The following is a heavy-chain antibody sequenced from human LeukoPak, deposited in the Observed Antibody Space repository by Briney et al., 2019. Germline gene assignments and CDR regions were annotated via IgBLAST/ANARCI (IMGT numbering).Heavy chain of an antibody. Sequence: ASVKVSCKASGGTFSSYAISWVRQAPGQGLEWMGGIIPIFGTANYAQKFQGRVTITADESTSTAYMELSSLRSEDTAVYYCARDPYGDYPTFDYWGQGTLVTVSS. CDR1: GGTFSSYA. CDR2: IIPIFGTA. D-gene: IGHD4-17*01. CDR3: ARDPYGDYPTFDY. V-gene: IGHV1-69*13. J-gene: IGHJ4*02.